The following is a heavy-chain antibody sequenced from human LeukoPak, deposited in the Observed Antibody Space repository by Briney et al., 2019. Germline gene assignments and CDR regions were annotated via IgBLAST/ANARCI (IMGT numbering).Heavy chain of an antibody. J-gene: IGHJ5*02. CDR1: GFTFSSYA. CDR2: ISGSGGST. Sequence: PGGSLRLSCAASGFTFSSYAMTWVRQAPGKGLEWVSVISGSGGSTYYADSVKGRFTTSRDNSKNTLYVQMNSLRAEDTAVYYCAKAGDKTMTPGSWGQGTLVTVSS. V-gene: IGHV3-23*01. D-gene: IGHD4-17*01. CDR3: AKAGDKTMTPGS.